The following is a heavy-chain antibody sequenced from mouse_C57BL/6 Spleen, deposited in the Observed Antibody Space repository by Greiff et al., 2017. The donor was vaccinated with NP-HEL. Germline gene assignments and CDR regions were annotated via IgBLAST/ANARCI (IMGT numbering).Heavy chain of an antibody. V-gene: IGHV1-69*01. CDR3: ARRGGPYWCFDV. J-gene: IGHJ1*03. Sequence: QVQLKQPGAELVMPGASVKLSCKASGYTFTSYWMHWVKQRPGQGLEWIGEIDPSDSYTNYNQKFKGKSTLTVDKSSSTAYMQLSSLTSEDSAVYYCARRGGPYWCFDVWGTGTTVTVSS. CDR2: IDPSDSYT. CDR1: GYTFTSYW.